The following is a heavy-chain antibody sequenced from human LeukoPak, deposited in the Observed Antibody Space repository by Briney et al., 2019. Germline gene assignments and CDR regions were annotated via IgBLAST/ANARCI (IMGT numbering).Heavy chain of an antibody. V-gene: IGHV3-21*01. D-gene: IGHD5-12*01. CDR2: ISSSSSYI. Sequence: GGSLRLSCAASGFTFSSYSMNWVRQAPGKGLEWVSSISSSSSYIYYADSVKGRFTISRDNAKNSLYLQMNSLRAEDTAVYYCARVVVATIGPLLYYYMDVWGKGTTVTVSS. CDR3: ARVVVATIGPLLYYYMDV. J-gene: IGHJ6*03. CDR1: GFTFSSYS.